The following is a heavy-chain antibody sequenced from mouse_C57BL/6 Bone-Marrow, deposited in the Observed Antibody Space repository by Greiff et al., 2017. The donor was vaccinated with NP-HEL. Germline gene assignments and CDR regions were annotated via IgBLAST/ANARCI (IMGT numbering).Heavy chain of an antibody. CDR2: IFPGSGST. Sequence: QVQLQQSGPELVQPGASVKISCKASGYTFTDYYINWVKQRPGQGLEWIGWIFPGSGSTYYNEKFKGKATLTVDKSSSTAYMLLSSLTSDDSAVYFCARPPYYPYYAMDYWGQGTSVTVSS. CDR1: GYTFTDYY. J-gene: IGHJ4*01. D-gene: IGHD1-1*01. V-gene: IGHV1-75*01. CDR3: ARPPYYPYYAMDY.